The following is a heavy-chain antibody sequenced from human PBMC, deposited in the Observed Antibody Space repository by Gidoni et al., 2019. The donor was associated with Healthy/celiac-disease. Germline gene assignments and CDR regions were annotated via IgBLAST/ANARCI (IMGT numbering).Heavy chain of an antibody. D-gene: IGHD6-13*01. Sequence: QVQLQESGPGLVKPSETLSLTCTFSGGSISSYYWSWIRQPPGKGLEWIGYIYYSGSTNYNPALKSRVTISVDTSKNQFSLKLSSVTAADTAVYYCARQPIAAAGRGGFDYWGQGTLVTVSS. CDR2: IYYSGST. V-gene: IGHV4-59*08. CDR3: ARQPIAAAGRGGFDY. CDR1: GGSISSYY. J-gene: IGHJ4*02.